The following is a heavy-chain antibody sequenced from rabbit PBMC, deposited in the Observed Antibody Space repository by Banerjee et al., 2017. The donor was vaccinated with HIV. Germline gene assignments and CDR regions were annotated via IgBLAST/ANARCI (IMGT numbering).Heavy chain of an antibody. J-gene: IGHJ3*01. Sequence: QEQLVESGGGLVQPEGSLTLTCTASGFSFSSVYDMSWVRQAPGKGLEWVGYIYTGSDSTYYAHWAKGRFTISRTSSTTVTLKMTSLTAADTAAYFCARGANSYHTRLDLWGPGTLVTVS. CDR2: IYTGSDST. CDR3: ARGANSYHTRLDL. CDR1: GFSFSSVYD. V-gene: IGHV1S45*01. D-gene: IGHD6-1*01.